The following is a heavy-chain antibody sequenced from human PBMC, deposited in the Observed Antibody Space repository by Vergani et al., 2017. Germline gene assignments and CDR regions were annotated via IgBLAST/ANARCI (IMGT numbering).Heavy chain of an antibody. CDR3: ARDTDYSNSPPYYYWYMDA. CDR2: IWYDGSNK. D-gene: IGHD4-11*01. CDR1: GFTFSNYG. Sequence: QVQLVESGGGVVQPGRSLRLSCAASGFTFSNYGMHWVRQAPGKGLEWVAVIWYDGSNKYYADSVKGRFTISRDNSNYTLYLQMNSLRAEDTAVYYCARDTDYSNSPPYYYWYMDAWGKGTTVTVSS. J-gene: IGHJ6*03. V-gene: IGHV3-33*01.